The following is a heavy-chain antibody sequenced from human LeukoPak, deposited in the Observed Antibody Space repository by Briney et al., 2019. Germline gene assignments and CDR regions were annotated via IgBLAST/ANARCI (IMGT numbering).Heavy chain of an antibody. D-gene: IGHD3-22*01. CDR3: AKDYYDSSGYYYLDY. CDR2: IRYDGSNK. J-gene: IGHJ4*02. V-gene: IGHV3-30*02. CDR1: GFTFSSYG. Sequence: GGSLRLSCAASGFTFSSYGMHWVRQAPGKGLEWVAFIRYDGSNKYYADSVKARFTISRDNSKNTLYLQMNSLRTEDTVVYYCAKDYYDSSGYYYLDYWGQGTLVTVSS.